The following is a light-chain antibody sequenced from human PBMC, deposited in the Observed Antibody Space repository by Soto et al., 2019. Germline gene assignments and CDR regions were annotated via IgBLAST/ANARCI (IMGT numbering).Light chain of an antibody. CDR3: QQFSSTPWT. J-gene: IGKJ1*01. CDR2: GAS. V-gene: IGKV3-20*01. CDR1: QSVSSTY. Sequence: EIVLPQSPGTLSLSPGERGTLSCRASQSVSSTYLVWYQQKPGQAPSLLIYGASIRATGIPDRFSGSGSGTDFTLTISRLEPEDFAVYYCQQFSSTPWTFGQGTKVEIK.